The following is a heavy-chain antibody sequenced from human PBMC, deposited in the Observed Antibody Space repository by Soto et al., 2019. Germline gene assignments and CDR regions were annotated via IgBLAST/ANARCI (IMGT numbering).Heavy chain of an antibody. D-gene: IGHD5-18*01. Sequence: GGSLRLSCAASGFTFSSYWMHWVRQAPGKGLVWVSRINSDGSSTSYADSVKGRFTISRDNAKNTLYLQMNSLRAEDTAVYYCARPRGYSFPFDYWGQGTLVTVSS. CDR1: GFTFSSYW. J-gene: IGHJ4*02. CDR3: ARPRGYSFPFDY. V-gene: IGHV3-74*01. CDR2: INSDGSST.